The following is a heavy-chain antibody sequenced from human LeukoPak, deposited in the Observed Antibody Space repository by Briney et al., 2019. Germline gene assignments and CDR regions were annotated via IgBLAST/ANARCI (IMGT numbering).Heavy chain of an antibody. CDR1: GGSISSSAYH. D-gene: IGHD3-22*01. J-gene: IGHJ6*03. Sequence: SETLSLTCTVSGGSISSSAYHWGWIRQPPGKGLEWIGNIYYSGSTNYNPSLKSRVTISVDTSKNQFSLKLSSVTAADTAVYYCTRGSIAYYYMDVWGKGTTVTISS. V-gene: IGHV4-61*05. CDR3: TRGSIAYYYMDV. CDR2: IYYSGST.